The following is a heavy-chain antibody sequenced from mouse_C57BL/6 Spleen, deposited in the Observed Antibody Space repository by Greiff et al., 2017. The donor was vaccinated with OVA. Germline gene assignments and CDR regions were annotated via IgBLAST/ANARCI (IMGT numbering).Heavy chain of an antibody. CDR2: ISDGGSYT. D-gene: IGHD2-3*01. CDR1: GFTFSSYA. V-gene: IGHV5-4*03. CDR3: AGYDGSSAWFAY. J-gene: IGHJ3*01. Sequence: EVMLVESGGGLVKPGGSLKLSCAASGFTFSSYAMSWVRQTPEKRLEWVATISDGGSYTYYPDNVKGRFTISRDNAKNNLYLQMSHLKSEDTAMYYCAGYDGSSAWFAYWGQGTLVTVSA.